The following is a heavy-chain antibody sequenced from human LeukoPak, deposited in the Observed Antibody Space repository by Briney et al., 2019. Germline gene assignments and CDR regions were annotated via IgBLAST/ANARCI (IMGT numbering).Heavy chain of an antibody. CDR3: ARGQGSAISSGVYY. J-gene: IGHJ4*02. V-gene: IGHV3-21*01. Sequence: GGSLRLSCAASGFTFSSYSMNWARQAPGKGLEWVSSISSSSSYIYYADSVKGRFTVSRDNAKNSLYLQMNSLRAEDTAVYYCARGQGSAISSGVYYWGQGTLVTVSS. D-gene: IGHD3-10*01. CDR1: GFTFSSYS. CDR2: ISSSSSYI.